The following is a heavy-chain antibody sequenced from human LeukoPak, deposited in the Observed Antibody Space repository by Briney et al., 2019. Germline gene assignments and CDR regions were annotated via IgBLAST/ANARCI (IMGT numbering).Heavy chain of an antibody. CDR2: IIPIFGTA. CDR3: ARNSGSYYNDAFDI. V-gene: IGHV1-69*13. D-gene: IGHD1-26*01. CDR1: GGTFSSYA. J-gene: IGHJ3*02. Sequence: SVKVSCKASGGTFSSYAISWVRQAPGQGLEWMGGIIPIFGTANYAQKFQGRVTITADESTSTAYMELSSLRSEDTAVYYCARNSGSYYNDAFDIWGQGTMVTVSS.